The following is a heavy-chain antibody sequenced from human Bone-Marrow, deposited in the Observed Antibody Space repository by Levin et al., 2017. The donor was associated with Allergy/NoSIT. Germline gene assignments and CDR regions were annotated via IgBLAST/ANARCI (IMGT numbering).Heavy chain of an antibody. CDR3: TTDMGLKIYGGY. CDR2: IKSKTDGGTT. Sequence: GESLKISCAASGSTFSNAWMTWVRQAPGKGLEWVGRIKSKTDGGTTVYAAPVKGRFTISRDDSKNMLYLQINSLRTEDTAMYYCTTDMGLKIYGGYWGQGTLVTVSS. CDR1: GSTFSNAW. D-gene: IGHD3-16*01. J-gene: IGHJ4*02. V-gene: IGHV3-15*01.